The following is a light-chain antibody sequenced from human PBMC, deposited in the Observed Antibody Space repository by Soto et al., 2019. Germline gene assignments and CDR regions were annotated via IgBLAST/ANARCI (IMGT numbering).Light chain of an antibody. CDR2: GAS. J-gene: IGKJ1*01. CDR3: QQYNNWPPWT. V-gene: IGKV3-15*01. CDR1: QSVSSN. Sequence: EIVMTQSPATLSVSPGERATLSCRASQSVSSNLAWYQQKPGQAPRLLIYGASTRATGIPARFSGSGSGTEFTLTISSLQSEEFAVYYCQQYNNWPPWTFGQWTKVEIK.